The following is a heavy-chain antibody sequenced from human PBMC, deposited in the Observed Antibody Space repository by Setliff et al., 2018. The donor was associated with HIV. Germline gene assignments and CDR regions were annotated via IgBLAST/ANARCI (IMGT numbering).Heavy chain of an antibody. D-gene: IGHD6-19*01. Sequence: SCKASGYTFTSYAMSWVRQAPGKGLEWISGISGSGDSIHYAESVKGRFSITRDNSKSTVSLLMNNLRAEDTAVYYCAKDGAVAALYYFDSWGQGTPVTVSS. J-gene: IGHJ4*02. CDR1: GYTFTSYA. CDR3: AKDGAVAALYYFDS. CDR2: ISGSGDSI. V-gene: IGHV3-23*01.